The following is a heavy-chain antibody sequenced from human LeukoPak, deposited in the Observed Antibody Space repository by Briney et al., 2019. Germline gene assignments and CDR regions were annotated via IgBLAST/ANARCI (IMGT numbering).Heavy chain of an antibody. Sequence: SETLSLTCAVSGGSISSGGYSWSWIRQPPGKGLEWIGYIYHSGSTYYNPSLKSRVTISVDRSKNQFSLKLSSVTAADTAVYYCARAPGQGYGNYERDAFDIWGKGKMVTVS. V-gene: IGHV4-30-2*01. J-gene: IGHJ3*02. D-gene: IGHD4-11*01. CDR2: IYHSGST. CDR3: ARAPGQGYGNYERDAFDI. CDR1: GGSISSGGYS.